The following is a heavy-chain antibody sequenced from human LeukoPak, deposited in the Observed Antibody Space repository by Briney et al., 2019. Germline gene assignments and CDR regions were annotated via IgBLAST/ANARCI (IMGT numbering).Heavy chain of an antibody. CDR1: GGSISSYY. D-gene: IGHD3-22*01. CDR2: IYYSGST. CDR3: ARADWADPNYYDSSGYPLDY. Sequence: SSETLSLTCTVSGGSISSYYWSWIRQPPGKGLEWIGYIYYSGSTNYNPSLKSRVTISVDTSKNQFSLKLSPVTAADTAVYYCARADWADPNYYDSSGYPLDYWGQGTLVTVSS. V-gene: IGHV4-59*01. J-gene: IGHJ4*02.